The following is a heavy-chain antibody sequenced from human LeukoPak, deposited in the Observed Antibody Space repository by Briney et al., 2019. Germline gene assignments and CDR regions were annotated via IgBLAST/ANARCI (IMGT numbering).Heavy chain of an antibody. CDR1: GGSISSSSYY. CDR3: ARENYGSGSYYIDY. D-gene: IGHD3-10*01. V-gene: IGHV4-39*07. CDR2: IYYSGST. J-gene: IGHJ4*02. Sequence: SETLSLTCTVSGGSISSSSYYWGWIRQPPGKGLEWIGSIYYSGSTYYNPSLKSRVTTSVDTSKNQFSLKLSSVTAADTAVYYCARENYGSGSYYIDYWGQGTLVTVSS.